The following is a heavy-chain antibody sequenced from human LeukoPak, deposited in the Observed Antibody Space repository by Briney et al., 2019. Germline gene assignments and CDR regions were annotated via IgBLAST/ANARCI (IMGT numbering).Heavy chain of an antibody. Sequence: ASVKVSFKVSGYTLTELSMHWVRQAPGKGREWMGGFDPEDGETIYAQKFRGRVTMTEDTSTDTAYMELSSLRSEDTAVYYCATGWGLRYFDWLLFDYWGQGTLVTVSS. V-gene: IGHV1-24*01. J-gene: IGHJ4*02. CDR3: ATGWGLRYFDWLLFDY. CDR1: GYTLTELS. CDR2: FDPEDGET. D-gene: IGHD3-9*01.